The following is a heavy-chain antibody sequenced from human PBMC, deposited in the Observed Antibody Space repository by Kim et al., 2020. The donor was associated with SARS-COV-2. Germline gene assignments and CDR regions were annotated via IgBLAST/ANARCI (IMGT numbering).Heavy chain of an antibody. Sequence: SLKSRVTIPVDRSKNQFSLKLSSVTAADTAVYYCARAGGYDSSVKGAFDIWGQGTMVTVSS. J-gene: IGHJ3*02. CDR3: ARAGGYDSSVKGAFDI. V-gene: IGHV4-30-2*01. D-gene: IGHD3-22*01.